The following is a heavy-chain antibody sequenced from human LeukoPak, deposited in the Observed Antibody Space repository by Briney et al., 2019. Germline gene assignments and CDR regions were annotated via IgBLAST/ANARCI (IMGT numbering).Heavy chain of an antibody. D-gene: IGHD2-15*01. J-gene: IGHJ5*02. CDR1: GDTFSSYA. CDR3: ARAAGFCSAGSCYSWFDP. CDR2: IIPIFGTT. V-gene: IGHV1-69*06. Sequence: ASVKVSCKASGDTFSSYAISWVRQAPRQGLEWMGGIIPIFGTTNYAQKFQGRVTLTADKSTSTAYMELSSLRSEDTAVYYCARAAGFCSAGSCYSWFDPWGQGTLVTVSS.